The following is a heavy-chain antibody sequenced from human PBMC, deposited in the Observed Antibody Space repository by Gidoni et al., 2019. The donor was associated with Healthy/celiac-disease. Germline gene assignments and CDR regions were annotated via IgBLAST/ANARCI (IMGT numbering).Heavy chain of an antibody. CDR2: ISYDGSNK. CDR3: AREGMSSSWYRYYGRDV. CDR1: GFPFSRSA. J-gene: IGHJ6*02. Sequence: QVQLVASGGGVVPPGRSLRLSCAASGFPFSRSAMHWVRQAPGKGLEWVAVISYDGSNKYYADSVKGRFTISRDNSKNTLYLQMNSLRAEDTAVYYCAREGMSSSWYRYYGRDVWGQGTTVTVSS. V-gene: IGHV3-30*01. D-gene: IGHD6-13*01.